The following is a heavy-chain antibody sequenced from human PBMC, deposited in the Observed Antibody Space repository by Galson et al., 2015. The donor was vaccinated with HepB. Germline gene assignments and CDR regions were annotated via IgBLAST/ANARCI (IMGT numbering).Heavy chain of an antibody. Sequence: SLRLSCAASGFTFSNAWMSWVRQAPGKGLEWVGRIKSKTDGGTTDYAAPVKGRFTISRDDSKNTLYLQMNSLKTEDTAVYYCTAGWGDYVWGSYRWDYWGQGTLVTVSS. J-gene: IGHJ4*02. V-gene: IGHV3-15*01. D-gene: IGHD3-16*02. CDR1: GFTFSNAW. CDR2: IKSKTDGGTT. CDR3: TAGWGDYVWGSYRWDY.